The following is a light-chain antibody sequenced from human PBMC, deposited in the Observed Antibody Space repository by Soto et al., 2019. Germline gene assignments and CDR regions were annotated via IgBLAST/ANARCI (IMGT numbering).Light chain of an antibody. Sequence: EVVLTQSPVTLSLSPGERATLSCRASQSVSSPYLAWYQQKPGQPPRLLIYGASSRATDIPDRFIGSGSGTEFTLTYAGLAPENFAMYYFHQCASSPFTFGPGNK. CDR1: QSVSSPY. V-gene: IGKV3-20*01. CDR2: GAS. CDR3: HQCASSPFT. J-gene: IGKJ3*01.